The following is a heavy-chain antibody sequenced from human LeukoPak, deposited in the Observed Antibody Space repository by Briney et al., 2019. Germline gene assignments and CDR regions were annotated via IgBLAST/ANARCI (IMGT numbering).Heavy chain of an antibody. V-gene: IGHV1-3*01. CDR3: ARWDTAMAIPDY. D-gene: IGHD5-18*01. CDR1: GYTFTGYY. CDR2: INAGNGNT. Sequence: GASVKVSCKASGYTFTGYYIHWVRQAPGQRLEWMGWINAGNGNTKYSQKFQGRVTITRDTSASTAYMELSSLRSEDTAVYYCARWDTAMAIPDYWGQGTLVTVSS. J-gene: IGHJ4*02.